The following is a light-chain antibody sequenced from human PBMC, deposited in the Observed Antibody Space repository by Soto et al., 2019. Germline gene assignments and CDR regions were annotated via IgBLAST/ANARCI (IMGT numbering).Light chain of an antibody. J-gene: IGLJ2*01. CDR1: SSDVGGYSY. CDR2: DVS. Sequence: QSALTQPASVSGSPGQSIAISCTGSSSDVGGYSYVSWYQQHPGKAPKLMIYDVSNRPSGVSDRCSGCRSGNTASLTISGLQAEDAAVYYCSSYTRSSTVVFGGGTKLTVL. CDR3: SSYTRSSTVV. V-gene: IGLV2-14*01.